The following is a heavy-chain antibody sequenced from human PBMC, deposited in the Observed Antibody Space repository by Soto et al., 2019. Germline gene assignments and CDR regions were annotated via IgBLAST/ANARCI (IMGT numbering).Heavy chain of an antibody. CDR1: GFTFSSYA. Sequence: PGGSLRLSCAASGFTFSSYAMSWVRQSPGKGLEWVSAISGSGGSTYYADSVKGRFTISRDNSKNTLYLQMNSLRAEDTAVYYCAKDPSTFRGSLVTDYWGQGTLVTVSS. CDR2: ISGSGGST. D-gene: IGHD1-26*01. CDR3: AKDPSTFRGSLVTDY. V-gene: IGHV3-23*01. J-gene: IGHJ4*02.